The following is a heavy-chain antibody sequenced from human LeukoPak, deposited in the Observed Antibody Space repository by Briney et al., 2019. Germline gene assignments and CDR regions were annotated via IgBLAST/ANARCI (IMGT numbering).Heavy chain of an antibody. D-gene: IGHD5-12*01. CDR3: RSGPTRSDAFDI. Sequence: GGSLRLSCAASGFTFSDYYMSWIRLAPGKGLEWVSYISSSGSTIYYADSVKGRFTISRDNAKNSLYLQMNSLRAEDTAVYYCRSGPTRSDAFDIWGQGTMVTVSS. CDR1: GFTFSDYY. V-gene: IGHV3-11*04. CDR2: ISSSGSTI. J-gene: IGHJ3*02.